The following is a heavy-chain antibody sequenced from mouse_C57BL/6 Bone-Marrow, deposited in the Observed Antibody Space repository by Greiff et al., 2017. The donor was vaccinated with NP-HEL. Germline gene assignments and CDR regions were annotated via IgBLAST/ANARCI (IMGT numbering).Heavy chain of an antibody. CDR3: SSNHYYGNYLYYAMDY. CDR2: IDPEDGET. CDR1: GFNIKDYY. J-gene: IGHJ4*01. D-gene: IGHD2-1*01. V-gene: IGHV14-2*01. Sequence: VQLQQSGAELVKPGASVKLSCTASGFNIKDYYMHWVKQRTEQGLEWIGRIDPEDGETKYAPKFQGKATITTDTSSNTTYLQLSSLTSEDTAVYYCSSNHYYGNYLYYAMDYWGQGTSVTVSS.